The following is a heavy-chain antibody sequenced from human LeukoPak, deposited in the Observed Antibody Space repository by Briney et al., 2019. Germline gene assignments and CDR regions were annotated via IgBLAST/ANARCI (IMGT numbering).Heavy chain of an antibody. CDR1: GYSFTSYW. V-gene: IGHV5-51*01. CDR3: ARHVIAAGISSPFDY. D-gene: IGHD3-3*01. J-gene: IGHJ4*02. CDR2: IYPGDSDT. Sequence: PGESLKISCKGSGYSFTSYWIGWVRQMPGKGLEWMGIIYPGDSDTRYSPSFQGQVTISADKSISTAYLQWSSLKASDTAMYYCARHVIAAGISSPFDYWGRGTLVTVSS.